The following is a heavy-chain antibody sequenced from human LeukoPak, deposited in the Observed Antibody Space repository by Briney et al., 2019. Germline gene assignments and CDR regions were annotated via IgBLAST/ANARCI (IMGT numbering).Heavy chain of an antibody. CDR2: IYYSGST. CDR1: GGSISSYY. J-gene: IGHJ4*02. Sequence: SETLSLTCTVSGGSISSYYWSWIRQPPGKGLEWIGYIYYSGSTNYNPSLKSRVTMSIDTSKNQISLKLRSVTAADTAVYYCARDLYSGYDSAFDYWGQGTLVTVSS. V-gene: IGHV4-59*12. CDR3: ARDLYSGYDSAFDY. D-gene: IGHD5-12*01.